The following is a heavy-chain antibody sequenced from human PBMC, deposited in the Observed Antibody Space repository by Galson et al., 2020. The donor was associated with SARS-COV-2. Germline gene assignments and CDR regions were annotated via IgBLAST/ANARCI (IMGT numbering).Heavy chain of an antibody. CDR3: ATFFAAPIAAAGTLDC. J-gene: IGHJ4*02. CDR1: GYTLTELS. V-gene: IGHV1-24*01. Sequence: ASVKVSCKVSGYTLTELSMHWVRQAPGKGLEWMGGFDPEDGETIYAQKFQGRVTMTKDTSTDTAYMELSSLRSEDTAVYYCATFFAAPIAAAGTLDCWGQGTLVTVSS. CDR2: FDPEDGET. D-gene: IGHD6-13*01.